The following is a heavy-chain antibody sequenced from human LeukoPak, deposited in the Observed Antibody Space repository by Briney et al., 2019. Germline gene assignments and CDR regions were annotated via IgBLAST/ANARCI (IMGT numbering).Heavy chain of an antibody. CDR2: ISSSSSNI. CDR1: GFTFSSYT. D-gene: IGHD5-12*01. V-gene: IGHV3-21*01. J-gene: IGHJ4*02. CDR3: ARGYSGLPD. Sequence: GGSLRLPCAASGFTFSSYTMNWVRQAPGKGLEWVSSISSSSSNIYHADSVKGRFTISRDNSKNSLYLQMNSLRAEDTAVYYCARGYSGLPDWGQGTLVTVSS.